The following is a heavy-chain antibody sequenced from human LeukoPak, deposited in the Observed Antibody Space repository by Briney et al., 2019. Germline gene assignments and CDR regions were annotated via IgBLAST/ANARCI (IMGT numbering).Heavy chain of an antibody. CDR1: GYTFTSYY. J-gene: IGHJ6*02. CDR3: ARAHRSYYYDSSGYSPYGMDV. D-gene: IGHD3-22*01. CDR2: INPSGGST. V-gene: IGHV1-46*01. Sequence: GASVKVSCKASGYTFTSYYMHWVRQAPGQGLEWMGIINPSGGSTSYAQKFQGRVTMTGDTSTSTVYMELSSLRSEDTAVYYCARAHRSYYYDSSGYSPYGMDVWGQGTTVTVSS.